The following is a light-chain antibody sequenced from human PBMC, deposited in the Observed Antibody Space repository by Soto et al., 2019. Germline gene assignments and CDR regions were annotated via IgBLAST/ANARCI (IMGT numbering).Light chain of an antibody. V-gene: IGKV1-16*02. CDR1: KGISLN. Sequence: DIQMNQSPSSLYASIGDTVTITCRASKGISLNLAWFQQRPGNAPRSLIYGASTLQRGVPSKFSAGGSGTDFLLTIRGLQPEDFATYYSRQYETYPYTFGQGTKVEFK. J-gene: IGKJ2*01. CDR3: RQYETYPYT. CDR2: GAS.